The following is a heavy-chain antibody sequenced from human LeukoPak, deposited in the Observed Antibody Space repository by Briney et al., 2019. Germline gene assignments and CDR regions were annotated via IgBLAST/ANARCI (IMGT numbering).Heavy chain of an antibody. J-gene: IGHJ3*02. CDR3: SRDGSSSKWSAFDI. Sequence: QTGGSLRLSCAASGFTFSDHIMDWVRQAPGKGLEWIGRIRGKDKSYSTEYAASVKGRFTISRDDSKNSLYLQMNSLKSEDTAVYFCSRDGSSSKWSAFDIWGPGTMVTVSS. V-gene: IGHV3-72*01. D-gene: IGHD2-2*01. CDR2: IRGKDKSYST. CDR1: GFTFSDHI.